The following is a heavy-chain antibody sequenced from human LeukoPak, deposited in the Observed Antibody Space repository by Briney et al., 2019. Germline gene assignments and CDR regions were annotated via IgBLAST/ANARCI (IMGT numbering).Heavy chain of an antibody. CDR2: ISSSGSTI. D-gene: IGHD6-19*01. V-gene: IGHV3-48*03. CDR3: AREAVAGTKFDY. J-gene: IGHJ4*02. Sequence: PGGSLRLSCAASGFTFSSYEMNWVRQAPGKGLEWVSYISSSGSTIYYADSVKGRFTISRDNAKKSLYLQMNSLRAEDTAVYYCAREAVAGTKFDYWGQGTLATVSS. CDR1: GFTFSSYE.